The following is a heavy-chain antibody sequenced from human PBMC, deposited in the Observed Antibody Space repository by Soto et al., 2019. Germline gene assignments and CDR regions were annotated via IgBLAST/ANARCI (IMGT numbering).Heavy chain of an antibody. CDR3: ARDPSGSYGYFDL. CDR2: IIPLFGTT. Sequence: QVKLVQSGAEVKKPGSSVKVSCKASGGTFSACAISWVRQAPGQGLEWMGGIIPLFGTTDYAQKFQGRVTITADTSTSTVYMELSSLRSQDTAVYYCARDPSGSYGYFDLWGRGTLVTVSS. J-gene: IGHJ2*01. D-gene: IGHD6-25*01. V-gene: IGHV1-69*06. CDR1: GGTFSACA.